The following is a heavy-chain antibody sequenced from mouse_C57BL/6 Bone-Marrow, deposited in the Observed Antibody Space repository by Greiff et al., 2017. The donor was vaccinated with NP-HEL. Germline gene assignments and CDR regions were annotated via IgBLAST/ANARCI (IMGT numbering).Heavy chain of an antibody. Sequence: QVQLQQPGAELVMPGASVKLSCKASGYTFTSYWMHWVKQRPGQGLEWIGELDPSDSYTNYNQKFQGKSTLTVDKSSSTAYMQLSSLTSEDSAVYYCARRHYYGSSYVSPYWYFDVWGTGTTVTVSS. CDR1: GYTFTSYW. CDR3: ARRHYYGSSYVSPYWYFDV. J-gene: IGHJ1*03. V-gene: IGHV1-69*01. CDR2: LDPSDSYT. D-gene: IGHD1-1*01.